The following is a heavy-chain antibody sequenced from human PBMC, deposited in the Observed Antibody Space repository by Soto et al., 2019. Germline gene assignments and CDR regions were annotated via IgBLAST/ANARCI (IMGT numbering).Heavy chain of an antibody. D-gene: IGHD3-16*01. Sequence: SETLSLTCTVSGGSISSGDYYWSWIRQPPGKGLEWIGYIYYSGSTYYNPSLKSRVTISVDTSKNQFSLKLSSVTAADTAVYYCARDIGGGMTLDYWGQGTLVTVSS. J-gene: IGHJ4*02. CDR2: IYYSGST. CDR3: ARDIGGGMTLDY. CDR1: GGSISSGDYY. V-gene: IGHV4-30-4*01.